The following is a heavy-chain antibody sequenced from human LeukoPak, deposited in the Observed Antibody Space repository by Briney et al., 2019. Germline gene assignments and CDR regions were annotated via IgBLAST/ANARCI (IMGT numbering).Heavy chain of an antibody. V-gene: IGHV3-23*01. CDR2: ISGGGSP. CDR1: GFRFSNFA. J-gene: IGHJ4*02. CDR3: AKETSGGWYFDY. Sequence: GGSLRLSCAASGFRFSNFAMYWVRQAPGKGLEWVSGISGGGSPYYADSVKGRFTISRDNSRNTLYLQMNSLRAEDTAVYYCAKETSGGWYFDYWGQGTLVTVSS. D-gene: IGHD6-19*01.